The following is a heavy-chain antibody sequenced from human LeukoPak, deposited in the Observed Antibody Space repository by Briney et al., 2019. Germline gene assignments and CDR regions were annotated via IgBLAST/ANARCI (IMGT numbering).Heavy chain of an antibody. CDR3: ARGQWETPL. V-gene: IGHV3-30-3*01. CDR2: ISYDGSNK. Sequence: GGSLRLSCAASGFTFSSYAMHCVRQAPGKGLEWVAVISYDGSNKYYADSVKGRFTISRDNSKNTLYLQMNSLRAEDTAVYYCARGQWETPLWGQGTLVTVSS. D-gene: IGHD1-26*01. J-gene: IGHJ4*02. CDR1: GFTFSSYA.